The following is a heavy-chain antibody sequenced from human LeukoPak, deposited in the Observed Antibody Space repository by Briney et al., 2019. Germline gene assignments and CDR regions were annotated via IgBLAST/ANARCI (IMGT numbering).Heavy chain of an antibody. V-gene: IGHV1-69*13. CDR3: ARGYYDFWSGYLLALGGDWFDP. J-gene: IGHJ5*02. CDR1: GGTFSSYA. D-gene: IGHD3-3*01. CDR2: IIPIFGTA. Sequence: ASVKVSCKASGGTFSSYAISWVRQAPGQGLEWMGGIIPIFGTANYAQKFQGRVTITADESTSTAYMELSSLRSEDTAVYYCARGYYDFWSGYLLALGGDWFDPWGQGTLVTVSS.